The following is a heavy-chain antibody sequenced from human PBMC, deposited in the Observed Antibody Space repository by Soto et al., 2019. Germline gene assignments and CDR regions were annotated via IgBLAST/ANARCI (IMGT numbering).Heavy chain of an antibody. CDR3: ARTVGSGSPDFDY. CDR1: GASITSDGYY. CDR2: IYYSGNS. J-gene: IGHJ4*02. D-gene: IGHD3-10*01. V-gene: IGHV4-31*03. Sequence: SETLSLPCSVSGASITSDGYYWSWIRQFPGKGLEWIGHIYYSGNSYYNLSLGSRLLISVDTSKNQFSLKLSSVTAADTAVYYCARTVGSGSPDFDYWGQGILVTVSS.